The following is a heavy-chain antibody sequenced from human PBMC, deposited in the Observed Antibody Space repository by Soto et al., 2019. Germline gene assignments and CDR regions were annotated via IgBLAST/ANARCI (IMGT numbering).Heavy chain of an antibody. CDR1: GFTFDYYW. J-gene: IGHJ4*02. V-gene: IGHV3-74*01. CDR2: LQTDGSHP. CDR3: ARGGDPDY. Sequence: ASGFTFDYYWMHWVRQAPGEGLMWVSRLQTDGSHPDYADSVKGRFTISRDNAKNTLYLQMNNLRAEDTAVYYCARGGDPDYWVQGTLVTVSS. D-gene: IGHD2-21*02.